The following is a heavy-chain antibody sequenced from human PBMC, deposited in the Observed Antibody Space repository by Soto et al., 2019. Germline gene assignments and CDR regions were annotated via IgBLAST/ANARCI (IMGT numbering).Heavy chain of an antibody. CDR3: ARAPDYGDYAYYFDY. J-gene: IGHJ4*02. CDR1: GYTFTGYY. V-gene: IGHV1-2*04. D-gene: IGHD4-17*01. Sequence: QVQLVQSGAEVKKPGASVKVSCKASGYTFTGYYMHWVRQAPGQGLEWMGWINPNSGGTNYAQKFQVWVTMTRDTSISTAYMELSRLRSDDTAVYYCARAPDYGDYAYYFDYWGQGTLVTVSS. CDR2: INPNSGGT.